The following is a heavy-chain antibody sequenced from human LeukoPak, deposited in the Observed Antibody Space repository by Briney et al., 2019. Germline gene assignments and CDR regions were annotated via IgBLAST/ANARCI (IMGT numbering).Heavy chain of an antibody. D-gene: IGHD3-22*01. J-gene: IGHJ4*02. CDR1: GYSFSGYW. Sequence: KPGESLKISCKGSGYSFSGYWIAWVRPMPGKGLEWMGIIYPADSDTRYSPSFQGQVTISADKSITTAYLQWSSLKASDTAMYYCATPHDATAYYYDSSGYFYWGQGTLVTVSS. CDR3: ATPHDATAYYYDSSGYFY. CDR2: IYPADSDT. V-gene: IGHV5-51*01.